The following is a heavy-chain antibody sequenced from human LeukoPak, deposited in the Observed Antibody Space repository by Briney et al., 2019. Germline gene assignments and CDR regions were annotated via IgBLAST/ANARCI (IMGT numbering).Heavy chain of an antibody. CDR3: ARHHSRGYNSAFDY. CDR2: IYCSGST. CDR1: GVSISSSSYY. Sequence: PSETLSLTCTVSGVSISSSSYYWGRLRQPPGKGLVWIGSIYCSGSTYYNPSLKSRVTISVDTSKNQFSLKLSSVTAADTAVYYCARHHSRGYNSAFDYWGQGTLVTVSS. D-gene: IGHD5-24*01. V-gene: IGHV4-39*01. J-gene: IGHJ4*02.